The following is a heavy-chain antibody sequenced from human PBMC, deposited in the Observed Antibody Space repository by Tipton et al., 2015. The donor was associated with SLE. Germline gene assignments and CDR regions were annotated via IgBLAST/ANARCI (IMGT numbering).Heavy chain of an antibody. Sequence: TLSLTCTVSGGSISSGDYYWSWIRQPPGKGLEWIGYIYYSGSTYCNPSLKSRVTISVDTSKNQFSLKLSSVTAADTAVYYCAREWGITIFGVSLIDPWGQGTLVTVSS. D-gene: IGHD3-3*01. CDR3: AREWGITIFGVSLIDP. J-gene: IGHJ5*02. V-gene: IGHV4-30-4*01. CDR1: GGSISSGDYY. CDR2: IYYSGST.